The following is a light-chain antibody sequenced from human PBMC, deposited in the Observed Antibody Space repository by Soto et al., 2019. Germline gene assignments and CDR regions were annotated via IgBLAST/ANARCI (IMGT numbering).Light chain of an antibody. CDR2: GTS. CDR1: QTADSRY. CDR3: QQYDISPPVYT. J-gene: IGKJ2*01. Sequence: EIVLTQSPGTLSLSPGERATLFCRASQTADSRYLAWYQQKPGQAPGLLIHGTSNRATGIPDRFSGSVSGTDFTLTISSLEPEDSAVYYCQQYDISPPVYTFGQGTKLEI. V-gene: IGKV3-20*01.